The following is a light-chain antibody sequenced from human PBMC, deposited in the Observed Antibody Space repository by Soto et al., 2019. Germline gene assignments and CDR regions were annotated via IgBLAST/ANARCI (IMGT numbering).Light chain of an antibody. CDR3: QQYNDWPPSYT. V-gene: IGKV3-15*01. CDR1: QSISNN. J-gene: IGKJ2*01. Sequence: EIVMTQSPATLSVSPGERATLSCRASQSISNNLAWYQQTPGQAPRLLIYRASTRATGIPARFSGSVSGTEFTLIISSLQSEDSAVYYCQQYNDWPPSYTFGQGTKLEIK. CDR2: RAS.